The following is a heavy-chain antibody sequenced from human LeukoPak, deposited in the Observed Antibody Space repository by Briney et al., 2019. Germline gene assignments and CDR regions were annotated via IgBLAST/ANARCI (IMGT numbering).Heavy chain of an antibody. CDR3: ARDWDTAMVWWFDP. CDR1: GGSISSGSYY. Sequence: SETPSLTCTVSGGSISSGSYYWSWIRQPAGKGLEWIGRIYTSGSTNYNPSLKSRVTISVDTSKNQFSLKLSSVTAADTAVYYCARDWDTAMVWWFDPWGQGTLVTVSS. V-gene: IGHV4-61*02. D-gene: IGHD5-18*01. CDR2: IYTSGST. J-gene: IGHJ5*02.